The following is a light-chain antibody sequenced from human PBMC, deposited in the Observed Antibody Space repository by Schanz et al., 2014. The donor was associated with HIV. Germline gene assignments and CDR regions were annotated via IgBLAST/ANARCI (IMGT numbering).Light chain of an antibody. Sequence: QSALTQPPSASGSPGQSVTISCTGTSSDVGGYNYVSWYQQHPGKAPKLMIYEVSKRPSGVPDRFFGSKSGNTASLTVSGLQAEDEADYYCSSYAGSTPWVFGGGTKLTVL. CDR3: SSYAGSTPWV. CDR2: EVS. J-gene: IGLJ3*02. V-gene: IGLV2-8*01. CDR1: SSDVGGYNY.